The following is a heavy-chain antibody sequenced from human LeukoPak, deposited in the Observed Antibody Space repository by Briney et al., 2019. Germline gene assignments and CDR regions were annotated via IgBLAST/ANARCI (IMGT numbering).Heavy chain of an antibody. V-gene: IGHV3-21*01. CDR2: ISRSSSYI. CDR3: ARDGVAATFDY. Sequence: GGSLRLSCAASGFTFSSYSMNWVRQAPGKGLEWVSSISRSSSYIYYADSVKGRFTISRDNAKNSLYLQMNSLRAEDTAVYYCARDGVAATFDYWGQGTLVTVSS. D-gene: IGHD6-19*01. CDR1: GFTFSSYS. J-gene: IGHJ4*02.